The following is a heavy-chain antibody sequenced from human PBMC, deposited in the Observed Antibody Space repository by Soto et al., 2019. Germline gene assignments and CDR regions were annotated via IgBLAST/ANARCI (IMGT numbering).Heavy chain of an antibody. J-gene: IGHJ4*02. Sequence: PSETLSLTCTVSGGSISSGGYYWSWIRQHPGKGLEWIGYIYYSGSTYYNPSLKSRVTISVDTSKNQFSLKLSSVTAADTAVYYCARSRDCGGDCSAYFDYWGQGTLVTVSS. V-gene: IGHV4-31*03. D-gene: IGHD2-21*02. CDR3: ARSRDCGGDCSAYFDY. CDR1: GGSISSGGYY. CDR2: IYYSGST.